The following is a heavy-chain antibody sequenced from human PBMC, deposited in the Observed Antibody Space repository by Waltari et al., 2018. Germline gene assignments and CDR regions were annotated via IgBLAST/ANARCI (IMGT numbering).Heavy chain of an antibody. CDR2: IYYSGST. Sequence: QLQLQESGPGLVKPSETLSLTCTVSGGSISSSSYYWGWIRQPPGKGLEGIGSIYYSGSTYYNPSLKSRVTISVDTSKNQFSLKLSSVTAADTAVYYCASRRNPYDFWSGYYLDYWGQGTLVTVSS. CDR1: GGSISSSSYY. D-gene: IGHD3-3*01. J-gene: IGHJ4*02. V-gene: IGHV4-39*07. CDR3: ASRRNPYDFWSGYYLDY.